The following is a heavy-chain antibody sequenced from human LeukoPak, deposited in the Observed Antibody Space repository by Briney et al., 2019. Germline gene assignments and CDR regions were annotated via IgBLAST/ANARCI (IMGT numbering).Heavy chain of an antibody. J-gene: IGHJ4*02. V-gene: IGHV3-20*04. CDR3: EKDVCSNWYSFDY. CDR2: INWDGTNT. Sequence: GGSLRLSCAASGRTTDDYGMSWVRQAPGKGLEWVSGINWDGTNTYYAESVKGRFTISRDSAEKSLYLQMNSLRDDDTAFYYCEKDVCSNWYSFDYWGQGTLVTVSS. CDR1: GRTTDDYG. D-gene: IGHD6-13*01.